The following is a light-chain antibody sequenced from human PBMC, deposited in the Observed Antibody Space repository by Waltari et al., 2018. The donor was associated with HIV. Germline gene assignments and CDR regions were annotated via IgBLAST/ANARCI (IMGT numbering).Light chain of an antibody. V-gene: IGLV1-47*01. CDR3: AAWDDSLSACL. Sequence: QSVLTQPPSASGTPGQRVTISCSGSSSNVVTNYVYWYKQLPGTAPDLVIYHTNQRSWGVPERLSGSKPGTAACLVISGLRSEDEADYYCAAWDDSLSACLFGGGTRLSVL. J-gene: IGLJ2*01. CDR2: HTN. CDR1: SSNVVTNY.